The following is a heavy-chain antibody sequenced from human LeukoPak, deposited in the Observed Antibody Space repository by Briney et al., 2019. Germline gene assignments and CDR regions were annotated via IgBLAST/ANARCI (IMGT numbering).Heavy chain of an antibody. V-gene: IGHV4-61*01. J-gene: IGHJ4*02. D-gene: IGHD5-24*01. CDR2: IYYSGST. CDR3: ARDRDHDPLI. CDR1: GGSVSSGSYY. Sequence: PSETLSLTCTVSGGSVSSGSYYWSWIRQPPGKGLEWIGYIYYSGSTNYNPSLKSRVTISVDTSKNQFSLKLSSVTAADTAVYYCARDRDHDPLIWGQGTLVTVSS.